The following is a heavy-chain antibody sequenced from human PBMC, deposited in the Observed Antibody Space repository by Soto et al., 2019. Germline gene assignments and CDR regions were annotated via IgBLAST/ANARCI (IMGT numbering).Heavy chain of an antibody. D-gene: IGHD2-21*01. J-gene: IGHJ1*01. CDR3: ASNSYRT. V-gene: IGHV4-39*01. Sequence: SETLSLTCTGSGGSIRGSSYYWGWIRQAPGKGLEWIGSVYYSGSTYYNPSLKSRVTVSADTSKNQFSLKLTSVTAADTALYYCASNSYRTWGQGILVTVSS. CDR2: VYYSGST. CDR1: GGSIRGSSYY.